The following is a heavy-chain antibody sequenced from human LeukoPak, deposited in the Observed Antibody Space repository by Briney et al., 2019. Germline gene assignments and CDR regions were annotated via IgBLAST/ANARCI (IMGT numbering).Heavy chain of an antibody. CDR3: AREYNWNYRLLGGPFDY. Sequence: TGGSLRLSCAASGFTFSSYSMNWVRQAPGKGLEWVSSISSSSSYIYYADSVKGRFTISRDNAKNSLYLQMNSLRAEDTAVYYCAREYNWNYRLLGGPFDYWGQGTLVTVSS. V-gene: IGHV3-21*01. CDR1: GFTFSSYS. J-gene: IGHJ4*02. D-gene: IGHD1-7*01. CDR2: ISSSSSYI.